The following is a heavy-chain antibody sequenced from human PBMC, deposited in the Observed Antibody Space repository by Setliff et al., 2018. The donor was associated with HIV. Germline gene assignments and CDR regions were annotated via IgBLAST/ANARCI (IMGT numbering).Heavy chain of an antibody. CDR2: INAGNGNT. CDR1: GYTFTSYA. CDR3: ARGHVNYDSSGYSYYGMDV. D-gene: IGHD3-22*01. V-gene: IGHV1-3*01. J-gene: IGHJ6*02. Sequence: ASVKVSCKASGYTFTSYAMHWVRQAPGQRLEWMGWINAGNGNTKYSQKFQGRVTITRDTSASTAYMELSSLRSEDTAVYHCARGHVNYDSSGYSYYGMDVWGQGTTVTVSS.